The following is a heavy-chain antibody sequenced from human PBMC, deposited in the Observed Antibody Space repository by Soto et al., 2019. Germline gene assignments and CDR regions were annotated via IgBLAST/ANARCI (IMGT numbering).Heavy chain of an antibody. V-gene: IGHV4-61*01. D-gene: IGHD5-18*01. Sequence: SETLSLTCTVSGGSVSSGSYYWSWIRQPPGKGLEWIGYIYYSGSTNYDPSLKSRVTISVDTSKNQFSLKLSSVTAADTAVYYCARDRGYSYGYDYYYHGMDVWGQGTTVTVSS. CDR1: GGSVSSGSYY. CDR2: IYYSGST. J-gene: IGHJ6*02. CDR3: ARDRGYSYGYDYYYHGMDV.